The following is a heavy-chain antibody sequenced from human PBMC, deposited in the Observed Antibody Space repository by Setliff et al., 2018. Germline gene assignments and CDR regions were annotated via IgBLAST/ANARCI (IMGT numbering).Heavy chain of an antibody. J-gene: IGHJ4*02. V-gene: IGHV4-39*01. Sequence: SETLPLTCNVSADSISSSYDYWAWIRQPPGKGLEWIGSIYNSGGTYYNPSLKSRVSISVDTSKNQFSLKLSSVTAADTAVYYCARLGYRGDLDYWGQGTLVTVSS. CDR2: IYNSGGT. D-gene: IGHD5-12*01. CDR3: ARLGYRGDLDY. CDR1: ADSISSSYDY.